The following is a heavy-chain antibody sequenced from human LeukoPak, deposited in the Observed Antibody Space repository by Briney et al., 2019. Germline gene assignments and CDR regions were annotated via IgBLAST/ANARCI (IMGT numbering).Heavy chain of an antibody. D-gene: IGHD2-2*01. CDR1: GFTFISYS. V-gene: IGHV3-21*01. J-gene: IGHJ4*02. CDR2: ISSSSSYI. CDR3: ARITEDIVVVPAAMFDY. Sequence: GGSLRLSCAASGFTFISYSMNWVRQAPGKGREWVSSISSSSSYIYYADSVKGRFTISRDNAKNSLYLRMNSLRAEDTAVYYCARITEDIVVVPAAMFDYWGQGTLVTVSS.